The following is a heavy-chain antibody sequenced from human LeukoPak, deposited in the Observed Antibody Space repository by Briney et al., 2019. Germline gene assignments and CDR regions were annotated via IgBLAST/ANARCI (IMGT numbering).Heavy chain of an antibody. CDR1: GYTFTNYA. CDR3: ARDQDINRGFFQPGGY. V-gene: IGHV1-18*01. J-gene: IGHJ4*02. Sequence: ASVKVSCKASGYTFTNYAISWVRQAPGQGLEWMGWISTYNGNTNYAQNLQGRVTMTTDTSTSTAYMELRSLRSDDTAVYYCARDQDINRGFFQPGGYWGQGTLVTVSS. D-gene: IGHD1-14*01. CDR2: ISTYNGNT.